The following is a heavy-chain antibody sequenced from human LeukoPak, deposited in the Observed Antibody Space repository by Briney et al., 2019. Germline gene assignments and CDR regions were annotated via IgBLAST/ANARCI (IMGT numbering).Heavy chain of an antibody. D-gene: IGHD1/OR15-1a*01. CDR1: GFTFDSYG. V-gene: IGHV3-23*01. Sequence: QPGGSLRLSCIASGFTFDSYGISWVRQAPGKGLEWVSDISLSGDNMFYADSVKGRFTISRDNSIHTVYLQMNSLRVDDTAVYCCAKVATPNTLDAFDVWGQGTMVTVSS. CDR2: ISLSGDNM. J-gene: IGHJ3*01. CDR3: AKVATPNTLDAFDV.